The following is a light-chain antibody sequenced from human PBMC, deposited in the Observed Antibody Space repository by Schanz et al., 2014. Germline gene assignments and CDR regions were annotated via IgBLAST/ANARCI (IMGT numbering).Light chain of an antibody. V-gene: IGKV1-33*01. CDR3: QQYDNFPPLVT. J-gene: IGKJ3*01. CDR1: QDITNY. Sequence: QMPQSPSSLSASVGDTVTITCQASQDITNYLNWYQHKPGRAPKLLIYDASNLETGVPSRFSGSGSGTDFTFTITSLQPEDIATYYCQQYDNFPPLVTFGPGTKVDIK. CDR2: DAS.